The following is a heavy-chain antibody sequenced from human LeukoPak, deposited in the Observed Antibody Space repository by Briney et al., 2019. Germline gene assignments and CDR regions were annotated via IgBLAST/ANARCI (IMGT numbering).Heavy chain of an antibody. J-gene: IGHJ4*02. V-gene: IGHV1-2*02. CDR3: AREGGGYSHGPFDY. CDR1: GYTFTGYY. Sequence: GASVKVSCKASGYTFTGYYMHWVRQAPGQGLEWMGWINPNSGGTNYAQKFQGRVTMTRDTSISTAYMELSRLRSDDTAVYHCAREGGGYSHGPFDYWGQGTLVTVSS. D-gene: IGHD5-18*01. CDR2: INPNSGGT.